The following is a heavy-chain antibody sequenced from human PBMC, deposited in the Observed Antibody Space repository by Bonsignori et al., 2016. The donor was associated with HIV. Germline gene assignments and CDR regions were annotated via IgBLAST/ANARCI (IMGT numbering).Heavy chain of an antibody. Sequence: SETLSLTCTVSNGSISTYFWSWIRQSPGKGLEWIGYIYYSGNTNYNPSLKSRVTMSVDSSKSQFSLKLSSVTAADTAVYYCARSKNYRLLYYFDYWGQGTLVTVSS. J-gene: IGHJ4*02. V-gene: IGHV4-59*01. D-gene: IGHD1-7*01. CDR3: ARSKNYRLLYYFDY. CDR1: NGSISTYF. CDR2: IYYSGNT.